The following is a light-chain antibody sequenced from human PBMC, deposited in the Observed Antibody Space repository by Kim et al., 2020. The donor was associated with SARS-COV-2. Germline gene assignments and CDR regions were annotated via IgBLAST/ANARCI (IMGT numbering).Light chain of an antibody. J-gene: IGLJ2*01. Sequence: QSVTISCTGTRSDVGGYNYVSWYQQHPGKAPQLMIYDVSKRPSGVPDRFSGSKSGNTASLTISGLQAEDEADYYCCSYAGSYAVVFGGGTKVTVL. CDR3: CSYAGSYAVV. V-gene: IGLV2-11*01. CDR1: RSDVGGYNY. CDR2: DVS.